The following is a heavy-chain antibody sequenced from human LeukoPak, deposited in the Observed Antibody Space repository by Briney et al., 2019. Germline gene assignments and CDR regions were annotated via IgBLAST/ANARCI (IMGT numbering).Heavy chain of an antibody. J-gene: IGHJ6*03. Sequence: GGSLRLSCAASGFTFSSYDMHWVRRATGKGLEWVSAIGTAGDTYYPGSVKGRFTISRENAKNSLYLQMNSLRAEDPAVYYCARGSTASYLDVWGKGTTVTVSS. CDR3: ARGSTASYLDV. CDR2: IGTAGDT. CDR1: GFTFSSYD. V-gene: IGHV3-13*01.